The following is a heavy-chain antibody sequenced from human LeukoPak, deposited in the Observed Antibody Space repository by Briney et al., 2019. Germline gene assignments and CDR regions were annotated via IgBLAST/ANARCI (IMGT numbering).Heavy chain of an antibody. V-gene: IGHV3-23*01. J-gene: IGHJ4*02. CDR1: GFMFSTYA. CDR2: VSGSGGGT. CDR3: AKDRLHSPMGPSFDY. Sequence: PGGSLRLSCEASGFMFSTYAMNWVRQAPGEGLEWVSFVSGSGGGTHYADSVKGRFTISRDNSKNTLYLQMNGLRAEDTALYYCAKDRLHSPMGPSFDYWGQGTLVTVSS. D-gene: IGHD3-10*01.